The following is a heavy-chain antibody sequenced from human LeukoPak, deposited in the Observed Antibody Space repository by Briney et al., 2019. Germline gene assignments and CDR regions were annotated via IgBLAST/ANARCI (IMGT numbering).Heavy chain of an antibody. Sequence: ASVKVSCKASGYSFTNNAVSWVRQALGQGLEWMGWINPLNGHTDYAQKFQGRVTMTRDTNTGTLYMELRSLRSDDTAVYYCAREGDFGSYPFDYWGQGTLVIVAS. D-gene: IGHD3-3*01. CDR2: INPLNGHT. V-gene: IGHV1-18*04. J-gene: IGHJ4*02. CDR3: AREGDFGSYPFDY. CDR1: GYSFTNNA.